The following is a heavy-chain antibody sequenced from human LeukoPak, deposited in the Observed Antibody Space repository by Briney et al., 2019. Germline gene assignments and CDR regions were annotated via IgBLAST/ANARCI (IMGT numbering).Heavy chain of an antibody. CDR1: GGSISSSSYY. Sequence: SGTLSLTCTVSGGSISSSSYYWGWIRQPPGKGLEWIGSIYYSGSTYYNPSLKSRLTISVDTSKNQFSLKLSSVAAADTAVYYCARPAYSSGWYHYWGQGTLVTVSS. J-gene: IGHJ4*02. V-gene: IGHV4-39*01. D-gene: IGHD6-19*01. CDR3: ARPAYSSGWYHY. CDR2: IYYSGST.